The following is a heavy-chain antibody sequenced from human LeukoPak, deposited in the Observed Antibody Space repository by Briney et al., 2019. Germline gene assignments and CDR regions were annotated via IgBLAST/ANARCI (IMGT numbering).Heavy chain of an antibody. J-gene: IGHJ2*01. CDR3: ARGVWTAMVSYYWYFDL. CDR1: GGSISSYY. V-gene: IGHV4-59*01. Sequence: SETLSLTCTVSGGSISSYYWSWIRQPPGKGLEWIGYIYYSGSTNYNPSLKSRVTISVDTSKNQFSLKLSSVTAADTAVYYCARGVWTAMVSYYWYFDLWGRGTLVTVSS. CDR2: IYYSGST. D-gene: IGHD5-18*01.